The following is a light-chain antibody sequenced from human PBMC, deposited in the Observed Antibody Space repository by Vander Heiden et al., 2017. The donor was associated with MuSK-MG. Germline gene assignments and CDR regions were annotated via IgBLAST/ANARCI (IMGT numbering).Light chain of an antibody. J-gene: IGKJ4*01. Sequence: EIVMTQSPATLSVSPGERATLSCRASQSVSSNLAWYQQKPGQAPRLLIYGASTRATGIPARFSGSGSGTEFTLTISSLQSEDFAVYDCQQYNNGHPLTFGGGTKVEIK. CDR1: QSVSSN. CDR2: GAS. V-gene: IGKV3-15*01. CDR3: QQYNNGHPLT.